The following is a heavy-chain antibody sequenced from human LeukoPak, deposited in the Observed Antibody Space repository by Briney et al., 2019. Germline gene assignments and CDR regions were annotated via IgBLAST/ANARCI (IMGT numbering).Heavy chain of an antibody. D-gene: IGHD4/OR15-4a*01. CDR1: GGSISSGGYY. V-gene: IGHV4-31*03. CDR2: IYYSGNT. CDR3: ARVRPLEGAYYNYGMDV. J-gene: IGHJ6*02. Sequence: PSQTLSLTCTVSGGSISSGGYYWSWIRQHPGKGLEWIGYIYYSGNTNYNPSLKSRVAISVDTSKNQFSLKLRTVTAADTAVYYCARVRPLEGAYYNYGMDVWGQGTTVTVSS.